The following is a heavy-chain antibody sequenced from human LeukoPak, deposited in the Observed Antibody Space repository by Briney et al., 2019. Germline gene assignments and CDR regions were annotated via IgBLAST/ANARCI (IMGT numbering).Heavy chain of an antibody. CDR1: GGSFSGYY. D-gene: IGHD2-2*01. V-gene: IGHV4-34*01. Sequence: PSETLSLTCAVYGGSFSGYYWSWIRQPPGKGLEWIGEINHSGSTNYNPSLKSRVTISVDTSKNQFSLKLSSVTAADTAVYYCARVSPAAIDYWGRGTLVTVSS. J-gene: IGHJ4*02. CDR3: ARVSPAAIDY. CDR2: INHSGST.